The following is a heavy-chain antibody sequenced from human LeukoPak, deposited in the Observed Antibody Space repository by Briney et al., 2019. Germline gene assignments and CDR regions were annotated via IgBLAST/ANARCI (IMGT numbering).Heavy chain of an antibody. Sequence: GGSLRLSCAASGFLFSSFEVNWVRQAPGKGLEWVSYISSSGITIYYADSAKGRFTISRDNAKNSLYLQMNSLRAEDTAVYYCAELGITMIGGVWGKGTTVTISS. CDR1: GFLFSSFE. J-gene: IGHJ6*04. CDR3: AELGITMIGGV. V-gene: IGHV3-48*03. CDR2: ISSSGITI. D-gene: IGHD3-10*02.